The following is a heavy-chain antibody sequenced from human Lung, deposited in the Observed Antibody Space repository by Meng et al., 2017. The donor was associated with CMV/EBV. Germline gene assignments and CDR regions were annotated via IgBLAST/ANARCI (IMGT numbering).Heavy chain of an antibody. Sequence: GESLKISCAASGFAFSTYAMSWVRQAPGKGLEWVSVIYSGGVATYYADSVKGRFTISRDNSNNTLFLQMDSLGAEDTAVYYCAKIGSFTYYYYGMDVWGQWTTVTVSS. CDR3: AKIGSFTYYYYGMDV. CDR2: IYSGGVAT. CDR1: GFAFSTYA. J-gene: IGHJ6*02. V-gene: IGHV3-23*03. D-gene: IGHD1-26*01.